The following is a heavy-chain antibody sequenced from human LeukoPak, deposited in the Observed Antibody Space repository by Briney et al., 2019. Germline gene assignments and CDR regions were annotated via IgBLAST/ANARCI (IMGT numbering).Heavy chain of an antibody. CDR3: ARSNYYGSGSYNY. Sequence: SETLSLTCTVSGGSISSGDYYLSWIRQPPGKGLEWIGYIYYSGSTYYNPSLKSRVTISVDTSKNQFSLKLSSVTAADTAVYYCARSNYYGSGSYNYWGQGTLVTVSS. CDR2: IYYSGST. D-gene: IGHD3-10*01. V-gene: IGHV4-30-4*08. J-gene: IGHJ4*02. CDR1: GGSISSGDYY.